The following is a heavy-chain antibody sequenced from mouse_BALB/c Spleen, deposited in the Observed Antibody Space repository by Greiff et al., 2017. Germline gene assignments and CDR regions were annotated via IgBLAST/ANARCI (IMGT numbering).Heavy chain of an antibody. D-gene: IGHD2-4*01. V-gene: IGHV3-8*02. J-gene: IGHJ3*01. Sequence: EVKLQESGPSLVKPSQSLSLSCSVSGDSFTSGYWNWIRKFPGNKLEYMGYISYSGSTYYNPSLKSRISITRDTSKNQYYLQLNSVTTEDTATYYCARYYDDDGWFAYWGQGTLVTVSA. CDR2: ISYSGST. CDR1: GDSFTSGY. CDR3: ARYYDDDGWFAY.